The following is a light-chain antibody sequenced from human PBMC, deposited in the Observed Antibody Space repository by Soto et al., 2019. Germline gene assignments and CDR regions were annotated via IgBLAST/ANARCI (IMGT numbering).Light chain of an antibody. J-gene: IGLJ2*01. CDR2: VEGSGSY. CDR3: EPWDSSTQV. V-gene: IGLV4-60*03. Sequence: QSVLTQSSSASASLGSSVKLTCTLSSGHSSYIIEWHQQQPGKAPRYLMKVEGSGSYNQGSGVPDRFSGFSSGADRYLTISNLQSEDAADYFCEPWDSSTQVFGGGTQLTVL. CDR1: SGHSSYI.